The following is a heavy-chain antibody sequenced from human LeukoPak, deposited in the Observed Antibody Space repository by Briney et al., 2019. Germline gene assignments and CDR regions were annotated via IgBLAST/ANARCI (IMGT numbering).Heavy chain of an antibody. CDR1: GFTFSSYW. CDR2: IKQDGSEK. V-gene: IGHV3-7*01. Sequence: GGSLRLSCAASGFTFSSYWMSWVRQAPGKGLEWVANIKQDGSEKYYVDSVKGRFTISRDNAKNSLYLQMNSLRAEDTAVYYCARVGQLRFLEWLSHYYFDYWGQGTLVTVSS. D-gene: IGHD3-3*01. J-gene: IGHJ4*02. CDR3: ARVGQLRFLEWLSHYYFDY.